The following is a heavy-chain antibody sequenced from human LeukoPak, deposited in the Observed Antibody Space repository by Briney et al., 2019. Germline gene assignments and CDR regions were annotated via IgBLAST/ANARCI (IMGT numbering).Heavy chain of an antibody. V-gene: IGHV3-64*01. CDR1: GFTFSSSA. CDR2: ISSNGGST. Sequence: GGSLRLSCAASGFTFSSSAMHWVRQAPGKGLEYVSAISSNGGSTYYANSVKGRFIISRDNSKNTLYLQMGSLRAEDMAVYYCARDRGQLVIPFFFDYWGQGILVTVSS. CDR3: ARDRGQLVIPFFFDY. J-gene: IGHJ4*02. D-gene: IGHD3-9*01.